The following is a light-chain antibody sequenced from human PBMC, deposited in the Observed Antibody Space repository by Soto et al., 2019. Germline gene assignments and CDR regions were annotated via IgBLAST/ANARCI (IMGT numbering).Light chain of an antibody. CDR2: AAS. Sequence: DIQMTQFPSTLSASLGDRATITGRASHDIDISLAWFKQRPGEAPKLLIYAASGLQSGLPSRFSGNGSGTEFTLPISSLQPEEFETYYCSQVNTYPVTFGGGTKVDIK. J-gene: IGKJ4*01. V-gene: IGKV1-5*01. CDR3: SQVNTYPVT. CDR1: HDIDIS.